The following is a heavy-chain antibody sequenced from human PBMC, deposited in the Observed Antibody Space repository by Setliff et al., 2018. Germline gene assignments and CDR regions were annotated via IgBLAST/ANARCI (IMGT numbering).Heavy chain of an antibody. CDR1: GFTFNNYA. J-gene: IGHJ4*02. CDR2: ISSRSAYI. Sequence: LRLSCVASGFTFNNYALNWVRQAPGKGLEWVSSISSRSAYIYYADSVKGRFTISRDNANNSLYLQMNSLRAEDTAMYYCARFACNGGSCYLSASDYWGQGTLVTVSS. CDR3: ARFACNGGSCYLSASDY. V-gene: IGHV3-21*06. D-gene: IGHD2-15*01.